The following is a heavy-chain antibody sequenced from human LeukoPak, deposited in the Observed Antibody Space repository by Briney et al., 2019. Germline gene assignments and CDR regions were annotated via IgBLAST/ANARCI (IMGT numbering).Heavy chain of an antibody. CDR3: GYSGYDFPFDY. J-gene: IGHJ4*02. V-gene: IGHV3-53*04. CDR1: EFSVSANY. D-gene: IGHD5-12*01. CDR2: IYSGGST. Sequence: PGGSLRLSCAASEFSVSANYMSRVRQAPGKGLEWVSVIYSGGSTFYADSVKGRFTISRHNSRNTLYLQMNSLRAEHTAVYYCGYSGYDFPFDYWGQGTLVTVSS.